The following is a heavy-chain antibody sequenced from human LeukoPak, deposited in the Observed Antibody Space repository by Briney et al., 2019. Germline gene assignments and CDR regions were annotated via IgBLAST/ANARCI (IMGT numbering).Heavy chain of an antibody. J-gene: IGHJ4*02. CDR1: GYTFTSYG. D-gene: IGHD3/OR15-3a*01. CDR3: ARDREGLAYFDF. CDR2: ISAYSGGT. V-gene: IGHV1-2*02. Sequence: GDSVKVSCKASGYTFTSYGISWVRQAPGQGLEWMAWISAYSGGTDYAQKFQGRVTMTRDTSIATAYMDLSRLISDDTAVYYCARDREGLAYFDFWGQGTLVTVAS.